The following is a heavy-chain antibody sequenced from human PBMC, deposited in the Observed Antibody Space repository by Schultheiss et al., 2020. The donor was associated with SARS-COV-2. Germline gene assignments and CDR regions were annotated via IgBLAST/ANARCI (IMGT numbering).Heavy chain of an antibody. Sequence: GGSLRLSCAASAFTFSSHAMSWLRQAPGKGLEWVSVVYSGGDTHYADSVKGRFTISRDTSKNTLYLQLNSLRAEDTAVYYCARASPYFDYWGQGALVTVSS. CDR1: AFTFSSHA. J-gene: IGHJ4*02. CDR3: ARASPYFDY. V-gene: IGHV3-53*01. CDR2: VYSGGDT.